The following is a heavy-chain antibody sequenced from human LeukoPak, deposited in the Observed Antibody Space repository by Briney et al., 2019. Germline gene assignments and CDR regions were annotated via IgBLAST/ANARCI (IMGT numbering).Heavy chain of an antibody. J-gene: IGHJ5*02. CDR1: GYAFAAYY. Sequence: ASVTVSRKASGYAFAAYYIHWVRQAPGRGLEWVGLINPSDGSTRYAQKFQGRVTMTRDASTSTIYIDLNNLGSDDTAIYYCATDRPHNCFDPWGQGALVTVSS. CDR3: ATDRPHNCFDP. V-gene: IGHV1-46*01. CDR2: INPSDGST.